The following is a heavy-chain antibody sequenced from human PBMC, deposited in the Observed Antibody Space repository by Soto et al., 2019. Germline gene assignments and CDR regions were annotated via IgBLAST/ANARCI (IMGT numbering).Heavy chain of an antibody. CDR2: IHYSGSI. V-gene: IGHV4-61*01. CDR3: ARGAQYCSSTSCTHPLDY. D-gene: IGHD2-2*01. Sequence: QVQLQESGPGLVKPSETLSLTCTVSGGSVSSGSYSWSWIRQPPGKGLEWIGYIHYSGSIRYNPSFKSRVTISVDTSKNQFSLKLSSVTAADTAVYYCARGAQYCSSTSCTHPLDYWGQGTLVTVSS. J-gene: IGHJ4*02. CDR1: GGSVSSGSYS.